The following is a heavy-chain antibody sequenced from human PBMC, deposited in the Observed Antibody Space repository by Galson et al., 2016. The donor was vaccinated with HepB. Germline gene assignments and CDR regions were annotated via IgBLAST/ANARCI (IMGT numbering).Heavy chain of an antibody. CDR3: AQRTAVAGFNY. CDR2: IYWDDDK. V-gene: IGHV2-5*02. J-gene: IGHJ4*02. CDR1: GFSLSSIGVG. D-gene: IGHD6-19*01. Sequence: ALVKPTQTLTLTCTFSGFSLSSIGVGVGWLRQPPGKALEWLAVIYWDDDKRYSPSLKSRLTITKDTSKNQVVLTMTNMDPVDTTTYYCAQRTAVAGFNYWGQGTLVTVSS.